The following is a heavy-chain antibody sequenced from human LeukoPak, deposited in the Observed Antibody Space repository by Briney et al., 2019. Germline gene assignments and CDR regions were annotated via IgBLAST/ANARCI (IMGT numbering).Heavy chain of an antibody. Sequence: GGSLRLSCAASGFTFSSYAMHWVRQAPGKGLEWVAVISYDGSNKYYADSVKGRFTISRDNAKNSLYLQMNSLRAEDTAVYYCAKGPSGSYWSGRNWGQGTLVTVSS. V-gene: IGHV3-30*04. CDR3: AKGPSGSYWSGRN. D-gene: IGHD1-26*01. CDR1: GFTFSSYA. CDR2: ISYDGSNK. J-gene: IGHJ4*02.